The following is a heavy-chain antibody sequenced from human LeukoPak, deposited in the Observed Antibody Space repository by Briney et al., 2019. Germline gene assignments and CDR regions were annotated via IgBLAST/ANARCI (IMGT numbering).Heavy chain of an antibody. D-gene: IGHD5-18*01. CDR2: IYSGGST. V-gene: IGHV3-53*05. Sequence: GGSLRLSCAASGFTVSANYMSWVRQAPGKRLEWVSLIYSGGSTYYADSVKGRFTISRDNSKNTLYLQMNSLRAEDTAVYYCAKDLRIQLWLHLDDAFDIWGQGTMVTVSS. J-gene: IGHJ3*02. CDR1: GFTVSANY. CDR3: AKDLRIQLWLHLDDAFDI.